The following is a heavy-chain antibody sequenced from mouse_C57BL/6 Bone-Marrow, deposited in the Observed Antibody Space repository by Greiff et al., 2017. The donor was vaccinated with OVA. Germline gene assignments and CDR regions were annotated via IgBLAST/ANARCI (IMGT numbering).Heavy chain of an antibody. Sequence: QVQLQQPGAELVMPGASVKLSCKASGYTFTSYWMHWVKQRPGQGLEWIGEIDPSDSYTNYNQKFKGKSTLTVDKSSSTAYMQLSSLTSEDSAVYYCARGPPIYYPWFAYWGQGTLVTVSA. CDR2: IDPSDSYT. V-gene: IGHV1-69*01. CDR3: ARGPPIYYPWFAY. CDR1: GYTFTSYW. D-gene: IGHD1-1*01. J-gene: IGHJ3*01.